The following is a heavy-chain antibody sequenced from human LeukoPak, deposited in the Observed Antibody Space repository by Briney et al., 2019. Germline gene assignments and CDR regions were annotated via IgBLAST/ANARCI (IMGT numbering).Heavy chain of an antibody. J-gene: IGHJ4*02. D-gene: IGHD2-15*01. V-gene: IGHV3-20*04. Sequence: PGGSLRLSCAASGFTFDDYGMSWVRQAPGKGLEWLSGINWNGGSTGYADSVEGRFTISRDNAKNSLYLQMNSLRAEDTAVYYCTRVGGSSDFDYRGQGTLVTVSS. CDR3: TRVGGSSDFDY. CDR2: INWNGGST. CDR1: GFTFDDYG.